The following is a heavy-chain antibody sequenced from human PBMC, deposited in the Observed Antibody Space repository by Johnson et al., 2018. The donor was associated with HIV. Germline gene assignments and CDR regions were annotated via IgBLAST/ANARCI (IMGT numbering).Heavy chain of an antibody. J-gene: IGHJ3*02. CDR1: GFTFRSYA. CDR2: VSYHGSNK. V-gene: IGHV3-30-3*01. D-gene: IGHD2-15*01. CDR3: ARERYGSEAIDGFDI. Sequence: VQLVESGGGVVQPGRSLRLSCAASGFTFRSYAMHWVRQTPGKGLEWVAVVSYHGSNKYYADSVKGRFTISRDNSKNTLYMQMNSLRAEDTAVYYCARERYGSEAIDGFDIWGQGTMVTVSS.